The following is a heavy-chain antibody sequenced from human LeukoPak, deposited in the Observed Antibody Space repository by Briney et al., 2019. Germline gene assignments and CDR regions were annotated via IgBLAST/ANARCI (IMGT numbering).Heavy chain of an antibody. CDR3: ASSGSYRFDY. CDR1: GFTFSSYS. CDR2: ITASGTAM. Sequence: QAGGSLRLSCAASGFTFSSYSMNWVRQAPGKGLEWVSHITASGTAMFYADSVMGRFTISRDNAKNSLYLQMNSLRDEDTAVYYCASSGSYRFDYWGQGTLVTVSS. D-gene: IGHD1-26*01. J-gene: IGHJ4*02. V-gene: IGHV3-48*02.